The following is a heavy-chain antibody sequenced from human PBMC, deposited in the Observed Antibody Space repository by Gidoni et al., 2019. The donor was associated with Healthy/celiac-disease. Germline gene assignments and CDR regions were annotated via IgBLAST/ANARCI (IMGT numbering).Heavy chain of an antibody. CDR1: GGSFSGYY. D-gene: IGHD3-3*01. CDR3: ASLPQMYYDFWSGYHTGGGLPFDY. V-gene: IGHV4-34*01. J-gene: IGHJ4*02. Sequence: QVQLQPWGAGLLKPSETLSLTCAVYGGSFSGYYWSSIRQPPGKGLEWIGEINHSGSTNYNPSLKSRVTISVDTSKNQFSLKLSSVTAADTAVYYCASLPQMYYDFWSGYHTGGGLPFDYWGQGTLVTVSS. CDR2: INHSGST.